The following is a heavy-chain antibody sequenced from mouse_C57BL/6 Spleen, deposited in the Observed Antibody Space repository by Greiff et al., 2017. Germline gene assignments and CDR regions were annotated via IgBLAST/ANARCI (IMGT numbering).Heavy chain of an antibody. V-gene: IGHV5-15*04. CDR3: ARRHYDFYAMDY. CDR1: GFTFSDYG. J-gene: IGHJ4*01. Sequence: EVHLVESGGGLVQPGGSLKLSCAASGFTFSDYGMAWVRQAPRKGPEWVAFISNLAYSIYYADTVTGRFTISRENAKNTLYLEMSSLRSEDTAMYYCARRHYDFYAMDYWGQRTSVTVSS. D-gene: IGHD1-1*02. CDR2: ISNLAYSI.